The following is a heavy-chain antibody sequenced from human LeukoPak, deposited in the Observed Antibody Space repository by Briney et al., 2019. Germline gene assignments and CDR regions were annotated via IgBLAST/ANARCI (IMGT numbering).Heavy chain of an antibody. CDR2: ISGSGGST. D-gene: IGHD3-10*01. V-gene: IGHV3-23*01. CDR3: ARVGSYYAFDI. CDR1: GFTFSSYA. J-gene: IGHJ3*02. Sequence: GGSLRLSCAASGFTFSSYAMSWVRQAPGKGLEWVSAISGSGGSTYYADSVKGRFTISRDNAKNSLYLQMNSLRAEDTAVYYCARVGSYYAFDIWGQGTMVTVSS.